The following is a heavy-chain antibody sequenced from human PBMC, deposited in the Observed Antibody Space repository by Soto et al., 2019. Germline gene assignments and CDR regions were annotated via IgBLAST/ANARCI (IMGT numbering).Heavy chain of an antibody. CDR2: IYYSGRT. CDR1: GGSISSSSYY. Sequence: PSETLSLTCTVSGGSISSSSYYWGWIRQPPGKGLEWIGSIYYSGRTYYNPSLKSRITISVDTSKNQFSLKLSSVTAADTALYYCARHHGPLYVGYYYDLDVWGPGTTVTVS. V-gene: IGHV4-39*01. D-gene: IGHD3-16*01. CDR3: ARHHGPLYVGYYYDLDV. J-gene: IGHJ6*02.